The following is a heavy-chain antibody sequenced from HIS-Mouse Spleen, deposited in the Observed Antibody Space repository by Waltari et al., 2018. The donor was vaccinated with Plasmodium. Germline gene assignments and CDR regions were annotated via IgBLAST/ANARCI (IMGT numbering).Heavy chain of an antibody. Sequence: EVQLLESGGGLVQPGGSLRLSGAASGFPFSSYWRSWVGQASGKGREGVANIKQDGSEKYYVDSVKGRFTISRDNAKNSLYLQMNSLRAEDTAVYYCASSWYWYFDLWGRGTLVTVSS. V-gene: IGHV3-7*01. CDR1: GFPFSSYW. CDR3: ASSWYWYFDL. D-gene: IGHD6-13*01. CDR2: IKQDGSEK. J-gene: IGHJ2*01.